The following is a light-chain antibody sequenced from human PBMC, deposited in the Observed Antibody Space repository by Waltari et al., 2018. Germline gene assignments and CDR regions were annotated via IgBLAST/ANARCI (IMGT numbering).Light chain of an antibody. J-gene: IGLJ2*01. CDR3: ATWDARLTAVV. CDR1: NSNIGSST. V-gene: IGLV1-44*01. Sequence: QSVVTQSPSAPGAPGQRVTISCSGSNSNIGSSTVNWYQKVPGTAPRLLIYSNDQRPSGVPDRFSASKSGTSASLAISGLQSEDEADYYCATWDARLTAVVFGGGTKVTVL. CDR2: SND.